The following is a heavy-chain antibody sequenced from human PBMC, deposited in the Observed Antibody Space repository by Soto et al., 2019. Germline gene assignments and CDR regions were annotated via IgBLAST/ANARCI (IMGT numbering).Heavy chain of an antibody. CDR1: GLIFSDVW. J-gene: IGHJ4*02. V-gene: IGHV3-15*01. CDR2: IKTKPDDGTI. Sequence: GGSLRLSCAASGLIFSDVWMTWVRQAPGKGLEWVGRIKTKPDDGTIDYAAPVRGRFTISRDDSKNTLNLQMTSLTPDDTGVYYCTTSNLGVDFWGPGTLVTVSS. CDR3: TTSNLGVDF. D-gene: IGHD1-1*01.